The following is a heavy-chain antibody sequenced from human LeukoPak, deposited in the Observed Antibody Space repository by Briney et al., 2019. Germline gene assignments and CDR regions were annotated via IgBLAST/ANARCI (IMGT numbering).Heavy chain of an antibody. Sequence: SETLSLTCTVSGYSISSGYYWGWIRQPPGKGLEWIGSIYYSGSTYYNPSLKSRVTISVDTSKNQFSLKLSSVTAADTAVYYCARDSLAGTSDYWGQGNLVTVSS. V-gene: IGHV4-38-2*02. CDR2: IYYSGST. CDR3: ARDSLAGTSDY. J-gene: IGHJ4*02. CDR1: GYSISSGYY. D-gene: IGHD6-19*01.